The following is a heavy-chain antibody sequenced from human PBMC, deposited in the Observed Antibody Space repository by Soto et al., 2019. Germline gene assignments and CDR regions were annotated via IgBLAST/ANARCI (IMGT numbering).Heavy chain of an antibody. Sequence: QLQLQESGSGLVKPSQTLSLTCAVSGGSISSGGYSWSWIRQPPGKGLEWIGYIYHSGSTYYNPSLKSRVTISVGRSKNQFSLKLSCVAAADTAVYYCARTESGTFDPWGQGTLVNVSS. CDR3: ARTESGTFDP. J-gene: IGHJ5*02. CDR1: GGSISSGGYS. D-gene: IGHD1-7*01. CDR2: IYHSGST. V-gene: IGHV4-30-2*01.